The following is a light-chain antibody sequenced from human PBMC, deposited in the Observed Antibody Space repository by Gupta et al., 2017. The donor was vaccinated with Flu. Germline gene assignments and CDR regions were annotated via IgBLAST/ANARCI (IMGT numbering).Light chain of an antibody. Sequence: SALTQPPSVSGSPGQSVTISCTGTSSDVGAYNRVSWYQQPPGTAPKLMIFEVSNRPSGVPDRFSGSKSGNTASLTXSXLQAEDXADYYCSSYTTSSTYVFGTGTKVTVL. V-gene: IGLV2-18*02. CDR1: SSDVGAYNR. CDR3: SSYTTSSTYV. CDR2: EVS. J-gene: IGLJ1*01.